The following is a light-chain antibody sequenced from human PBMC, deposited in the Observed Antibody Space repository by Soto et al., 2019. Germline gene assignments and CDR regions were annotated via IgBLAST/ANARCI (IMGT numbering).Light chain of an antibody. CDR2: LGS. Sequence: DIVMTQSPLSLPVTPGEPASISCRSSQSLLHSNGYNYLDWYLQKPGQSPQLLIYLGSNRASGVPDRFSGSGSGTDFTLKISRVEAEDVGLYYCMQALQTPVTLGGGTKVEIK. CDR1: QSLLHSNGYNY. V-gene: IGKV2-28*01. J-gene: IGKJ4*01. CDR3: MQALQTPVT.